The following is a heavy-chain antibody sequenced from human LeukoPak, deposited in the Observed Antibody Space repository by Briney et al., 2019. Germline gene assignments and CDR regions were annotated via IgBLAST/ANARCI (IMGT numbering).Heavy chain of an antibody. V-gene: IGHV1-69*05. J-gene: IGHJ5*02. Sequence: SVKVSCKASGGTFSSYAISWVRQAPGQGLEWMGRIIPIFGTANHAQKFQGSVTITTDESTSTAYMELSSLRPEDTAVYYCARTTVTTHWFDPWGQGTLVTVSS. CDR2: IIPIFGTA. D-gene: IGHD4-11*01. CDR3: ARTTVTTHWFDP. CDR1: GGTFSSYA.